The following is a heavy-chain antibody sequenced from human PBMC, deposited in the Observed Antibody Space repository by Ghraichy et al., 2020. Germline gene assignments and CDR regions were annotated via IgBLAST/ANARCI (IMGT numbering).Heavy chain of an antibody. CDR1: GFTFDDYA. J-gene: IGHJ4*02. CDR2: ISWNSGSI. CDR3: AKDFGLEWLTFDY. V-gene: IGHV3-9*01. Sequence: SLRLSCAASGFTFDDYAMHWVRQAPGKGLEWVSGISWNSGSIGYADSVKGRFTISRDNAKNSLYLQMNSLRAEDTALYYCAKDFGLEWLTFDYWGQGTLVTVSS. D-gene: IGHD3-3*01.